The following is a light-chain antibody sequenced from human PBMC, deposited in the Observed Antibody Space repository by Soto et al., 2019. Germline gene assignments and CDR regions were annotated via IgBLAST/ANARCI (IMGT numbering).Light chain of an antibody. CDR2: DAS. J-gene: IGKJ3*01. CDR1: QSVSSY. CDR3: QQRSNWPPF. V-gene: IGKV3-11*01. Sequence: EIFFTHSAATLSLSPGERATLSCRASQSVSSYLAWYQQKPGQAPRLLIYDASNRATGIPARFSGSGSGTDFTLTISSLEPEDFAVYYCQQRSNWPPFFGPGTKVDIK.